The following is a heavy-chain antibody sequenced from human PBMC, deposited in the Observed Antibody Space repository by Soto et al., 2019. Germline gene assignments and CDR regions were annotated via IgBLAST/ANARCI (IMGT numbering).Heavy chain of an antibody. Sequence: EVQLVESGGGLVKPGGSLRLSCAASGFTFSSYSMNWVRQAPGKGLEWVSSISSSSSYIYYADSVKGRFTISRDNAKNSLYLQMNSLRAEDTAVYYCARGGHIVLVPAAYNWFDPWGQGTLVTVSS. CDR1: GFTFSSYS. J-gene: IGHJ5*02. CDR2: ISSSSSYI. CDR3: ARGGHIVLVPAAYNWFDP. D-gene: IGHD2-2*01. V-gene: IGHV3-21*01.